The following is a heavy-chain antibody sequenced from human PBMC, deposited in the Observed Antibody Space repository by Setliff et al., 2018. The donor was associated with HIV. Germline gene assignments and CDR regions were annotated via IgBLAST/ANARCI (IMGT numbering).Heavy chain of an antibody. V-gene: IGHV4-4*07. J-gene: IGHJ3*02. CDR2: IYSSGST. CDR3: ARQSMTLDAFDI. CDR1: GGSIGSYY. Sequence: PSETLSLTCLVSGGSIGSYYWSWIRQSAGKGLEWIGRIYSSGSTKYNPSLKSRVSMSMDVSKNQFSLKLTSVTAADTAIYYCARQSMTLDAFDIWGQGTMVTVSS.